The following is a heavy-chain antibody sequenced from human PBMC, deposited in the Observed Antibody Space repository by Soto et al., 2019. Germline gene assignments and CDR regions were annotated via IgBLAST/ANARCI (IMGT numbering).Heavy chain of an antibody. CDR2: IYNSGTT. V-gene: IGHV4-61*05. Sequence: SETLSLTCTVSGGSISSSSYYWGWIRQPPGKGLEWIGYIYNSGTTSYNPSLESRVTISLDTSKNQFSLRLNSVTAADTAVYYCARTRLRLGELSSWGQGTLVTVSS. CDR3: ARTRLRLGELSS. D-gene: IGHD3-16*02. CDR1: GGSISSSSYY. J-gene: IGHJ1*01.